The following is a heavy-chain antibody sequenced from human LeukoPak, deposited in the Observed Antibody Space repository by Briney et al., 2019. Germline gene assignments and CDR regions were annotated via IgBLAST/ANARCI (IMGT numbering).Heavy chain of an antibody. Sequence: PSETLSLTCTVSGGSISSYYWSWIRQPPGKGLEWIGYIYYSGSTNYNPSLKSRVTISVDTSKNQFSLKLSSVTAADTAVYYCAREPNDYGYLQDAFDIWGQGTMVTVSS. J-gene: IGHJ3*02. V-gene: IGHV4-59*01. D-gene: IGHD4-17*01. CDR2: IYYSGST. CDR1: GGSISSYY. CDR3: AREPNDYGYLQDAFDI.